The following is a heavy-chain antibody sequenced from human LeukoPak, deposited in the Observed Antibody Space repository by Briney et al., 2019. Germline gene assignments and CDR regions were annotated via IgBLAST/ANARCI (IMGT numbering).Heavy chain of an antibody. D-gene: IGHD4-17*01. J-gene: IGHJ4*02. Sequence: GGSLRLSCAVSGFSVNDNYMSWVRQPPGKGLQWVSVMFPDGRTYYADSVKGRFTISRDLARNTLLLQMHSLRADDTAVHYCARTNPVYGDYDYWGQGTLVTVSS. CDR1: GFSVNDNY. V-gene: IGHV3-53*01. CDR3: ARTNPVYGDYDY. CDR2: MFPDGRT.